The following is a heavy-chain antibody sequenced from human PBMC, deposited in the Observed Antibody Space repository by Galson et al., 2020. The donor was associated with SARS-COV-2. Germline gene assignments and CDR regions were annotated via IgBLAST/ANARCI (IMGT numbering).Heavy chain of an antibody. CDR1: GTSISSGSYS. CDR2: ISHSGGT. J-gene: IGHJ3*02. D-gene: IGHD4-17*01. V-gene: IGHV4-30-2*06. CDR3: ARLHYGEYAPEAFDI. Sequence: SETLSLTCAVSGTSISSGSYSWIWIRQSPGKGLEWIGYISHSGGTYYNPSLKSRVTISGDRSKNQFSLRLSSVTAADTAVYYCARLHYGEYAPEAFDIWGPGTRVTVAS.